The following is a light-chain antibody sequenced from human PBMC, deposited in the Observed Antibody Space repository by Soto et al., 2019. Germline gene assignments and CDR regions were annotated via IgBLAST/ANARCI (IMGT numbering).Light chain of an antibody. V-gene: IGLV1-40*01. J-gene: IGLJ3*02. Sequence: QSVLTQPPSVSGAPGQRITISCTGSNSNIGAGYDVHWYQQLPGTAPKLLIFGNKNRPSGVPDRISGSKSGTSASLAITGLQAEDEADYFCQSYDSGFGALVFGGGTKVTVL. CDR2: GNK. CDR1: NSNIGAGYD. CDR3: QSYDSGFGALV.